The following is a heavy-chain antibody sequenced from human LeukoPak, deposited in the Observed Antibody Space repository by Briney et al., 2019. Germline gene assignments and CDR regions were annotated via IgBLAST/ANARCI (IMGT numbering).Heavy chain of an antibody. D-gene: IGHD1-14*01. V-gene: IGHV4-38-2*02. Sequence: PSETLSLTCNVSGYFISSGYYWGWSRQPPGKGLEWIGSIYHSGSTYYDPSLKSRVTMSIDTPKNQFSLKLISVTAAATAVYYCARDGRWFDPWGQGTLVTVSS. CDR1: GYFISSGYY. J-gene: IGHJ5*02. CDR2: IYHSGST. CDR3: ARDGRWFDP.